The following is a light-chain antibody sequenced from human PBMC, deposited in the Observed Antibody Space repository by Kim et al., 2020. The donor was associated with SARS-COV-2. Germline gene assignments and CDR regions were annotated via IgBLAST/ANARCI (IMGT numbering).Light chain of an antibody. V-gene: IGKV4-1*01. CDR1: QSVLSGSRNKNS. CDR2: WAS. Sequence: TTINCESSQSVLSGSRNKNSLAWYQQKPGQPPKLLIYWASIRNSGVPDRFSGSGSGTHFTLTSSSLQTEDVAVYYCNQYFTNPWTFGQGTKVDIK. CDR3: NQYFTNPWT. J-gene: IGKJ1*01.